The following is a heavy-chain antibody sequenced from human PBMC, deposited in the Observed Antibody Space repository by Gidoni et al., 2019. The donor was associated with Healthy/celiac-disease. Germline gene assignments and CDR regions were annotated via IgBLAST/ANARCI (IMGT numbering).Heavy chain of an antibody. CDR1: GSSISSSRSY. D-gene: IGHD3-22*01. Sequence: QLQLTASGPGLVTPSEPLSLTCTVSGSSISSSRSYWGWIRQPPGKGVEWMGSIYYSGSTYYNPSLKSRVTISVDTSKNQVSLSLSSVTAADTAVYYCASPRGGYYASSGYFSWYFDLWGRGTLVTVSS. V-gene: IGHV4-39*01. J-gene: IGHJ2*01. CDR2: IYYSGST. CDR3: ASPRGGYYASSGYFSWYFDL.